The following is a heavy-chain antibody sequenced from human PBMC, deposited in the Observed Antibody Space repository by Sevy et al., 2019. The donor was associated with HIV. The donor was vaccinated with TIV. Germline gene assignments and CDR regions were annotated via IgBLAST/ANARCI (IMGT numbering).Heavy chain of an antibody. CDR3: ARDHVKDGDLGDYYYFAMDV. J-gene: IGHJ6*02. Sequence: GGSLRLSCAASGFTFSSYAMSWVRQAPGKGLEWVSSISSRGGNTYYADSVKGRFSISRDKAKNTLYLQMNSLRAEDTAVYYCARDHVKDGDLGDYYYFAMDVWGQGTTVTVSS. CDR1: GFTFSSYA. CDR2: ISSRGGNT. V-gene: IGHV3-23*01. D-gene: IGHD4-17*01.